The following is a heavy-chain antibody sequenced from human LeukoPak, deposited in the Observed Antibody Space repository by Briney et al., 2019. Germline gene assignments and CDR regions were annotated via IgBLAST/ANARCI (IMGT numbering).Heavy chain of an antibody. Sequence: GASVKVSCKASGGTFISYEISWVGQAPGQGLEWMGGSIPIFGKANYAQKFQGRVTITADESTSTAYMELSSLRSEDTAVYYCARGTYYDFWSGYYDYYYHGMDVWGQGTTVTVSS. CDR2: SIPIFGKA. CDR3: ARGTYYDFWSGYYDYYYHGMDV. D-gene: IGHD3-3*01. J-gene: IGHJ6*02. V-gene: IGHV1-69*13. CDR1: GGTFISYE.